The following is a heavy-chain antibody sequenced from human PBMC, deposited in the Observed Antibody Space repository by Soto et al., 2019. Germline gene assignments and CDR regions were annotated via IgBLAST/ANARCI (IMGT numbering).Heavy chain of an antibody. CDR3: ATEGDSYGTFDY. CDR2: ISAYNGNT. CDR1: GYTFTSYG. V-gene: IGHV1-18*01. Sequence: GASVKVSCKASGYTFTSYGISWVRQAPGQGLEWMGWISAYNGNTNYAQKLQGRVTMTTDTSTDTAYMELSSLRSEDTAVYYCATEGDSYGTFDYWGQGTLVTVSS. J-gene: IGHJ4*02. D-gene: IGHD5-18*01.